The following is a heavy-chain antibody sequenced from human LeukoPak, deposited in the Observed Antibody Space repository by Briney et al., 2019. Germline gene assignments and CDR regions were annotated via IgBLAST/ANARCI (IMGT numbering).Heavy chain of an antibody. J-gene: IGHJ4*02. Sequence: GGSLRLSCAASGFTVSSNYMSWVRQAPGKGLEWVSAISGSGGSTYYADSVKGRFTISRDNSKNTLYLQMNSLRAEDTAVYYCAKSHYGSGSFLFDYWGQGTLVTVSS. CDR2: ISGSGGST. CDR3: AKSHYGSGSFLFDY. D-gene: IGHD3-10*01. CDR1: GFTVSSNY. V-gene: IGHV3-23*01.